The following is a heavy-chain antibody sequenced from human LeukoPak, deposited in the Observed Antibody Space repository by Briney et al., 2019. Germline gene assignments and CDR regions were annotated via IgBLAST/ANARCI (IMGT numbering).Heavy chain of an antibody. D-gene: IGHD6-13*01. CDR2: ISAYNGNT. CDR3: ARLAGYSSPTDAFDI. V-gene: IGHV1-18*01. CDR1: GYTFTRYG. Sequence: GASVKVSCRASGYTFTRYGISWVRQAPGQGLEWMGRISAYNGNTNYAQKLQGRVTMTTDTSTSTAYMELRSLRSDDTAVYYCARLAGYSSPTDAFDIWGQGTMVTVSS. J-gene: IGHJ3*02.